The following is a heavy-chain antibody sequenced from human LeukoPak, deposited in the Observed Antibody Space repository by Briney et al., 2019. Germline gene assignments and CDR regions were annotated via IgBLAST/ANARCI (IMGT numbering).Heavy chain of an antibody. CDR2: IWYDGSNK. V-gene: IGHV3-33*06. J-gene: IGHJ4*02. Sequence: GGSLRLSCAASGFTFSSYSMNWVRQAPGKGLEWVAVIWYDGSNKYYADSVKGRFTISRDNSKNTLYLQMNSLRAEDTAVYYCAKDKMIAAAGPVDYWGQGTLVTVSS. CDR1: GFTFSSYS. D-gene: IGHD6-13*01. CDR3: AKDKMIAAAGPVDY.